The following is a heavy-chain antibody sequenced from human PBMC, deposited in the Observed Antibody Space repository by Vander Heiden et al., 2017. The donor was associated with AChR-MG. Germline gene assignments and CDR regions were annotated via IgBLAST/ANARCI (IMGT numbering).Heavy chain of an antibody. Sequence: QVQLRPSGAEVKKPGAAVKLSCTASGNTFTHYLKHWVRQGPGQGLEWVGWINPTTGGTNYAQKFQGRVTMTRVTSITTAYMELSGLTSDDTALYYCARALNPQQLDSWGQGALVTDSS. CDR1: GNTFTHYL. D-gene: IGHD6-13*01. CDR3: ARALNPQQLDS. J-gene: IGHJ4*02. CDR2: INPTTGGT. V-gene: IGHV1-2*02.